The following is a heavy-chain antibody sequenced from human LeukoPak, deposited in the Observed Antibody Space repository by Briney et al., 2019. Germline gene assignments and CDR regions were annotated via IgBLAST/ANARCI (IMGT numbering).Heavy chain of an antibody. CDR1: GFTFSSSA. Sequence: GGSLRLSCAASGFTFSSSAMAWVRHAPGKGLEWVSVIYSGGSTYYADSVKGRFTISRDNSKNTLYLQMNSLRAEDTAVYHCAREAGTVGFDHWGQGTLVTVSS. CDR3: AREAGTVGFDH. V-gene: IGHV3-53*01. D-gene: IGHD6-19*01. J-gene: IGHJ4*02. CDR2: IYSGGST.